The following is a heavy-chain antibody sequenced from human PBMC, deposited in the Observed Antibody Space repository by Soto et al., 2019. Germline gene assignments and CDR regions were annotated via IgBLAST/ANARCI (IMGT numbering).Heavy chain of an antibody. CDR3: VRYLAYPLDYVSYCGKPT. D-gene: IGHD3-16*01. CDR1: GVSISSVCYY. Sequence: SETLALTCTFSGVSISSVCYYWSWLRQHPGKGLEWIGYIYYSGSTYYNPSLKSRVTISADTSKNQFSLKLSSVTAADTAVYYCVRYLAYPLDYVSYCGKPTWG. CDR2: IYYSGST. V-gene: IGHV4-31*03. J-gene: IGHJ5*01.